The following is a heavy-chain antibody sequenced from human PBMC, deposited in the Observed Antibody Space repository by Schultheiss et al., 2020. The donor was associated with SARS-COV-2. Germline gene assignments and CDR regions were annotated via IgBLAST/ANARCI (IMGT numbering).Heavy chain of an antibody. CDR2: INPNSGGT. CDR1: GYTFTGYY. J-gene: IGHJ6*03. CDR3: ARVGHAGYCSGGSCYWGYYYYYMDV. Sequence: GESLKISCKASGYTFTGYYIHWVRQAPGQGLEWMGWINPNSGGTNYAHKFQGRVTMTRDTSISTAYMELSRLRSDDTAVYYCARVGHAGYCSGGSCYWGYYYYYMDVWGKGTTVTVSS. D-gene: IGHD2-15*01. V-gene: IGHV1-2*07.